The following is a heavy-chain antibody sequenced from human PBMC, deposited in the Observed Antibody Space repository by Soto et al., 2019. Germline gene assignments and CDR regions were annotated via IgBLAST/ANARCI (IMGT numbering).Heavy chain of an antibody. Sequence: QVQLQQWGAGLLKPSETLSLTCAVYGGSFSGYYWSWIRQPPGKGLEWIGEINHSGSTNYNPSLKSRVTISVDTSKNQFSRKLSSVTAADTAVYYCARDGGHSNYYYGMDVWGQGTTVTVSS. D-gene: IGHD4-4*01. V-gene: IGHV4-34*01. CDR3: ARDGGHSNYYYGMDV. CDR1: GGSFSGYY. CDR2: INHSGST. J-gene: IGHJ6*02.